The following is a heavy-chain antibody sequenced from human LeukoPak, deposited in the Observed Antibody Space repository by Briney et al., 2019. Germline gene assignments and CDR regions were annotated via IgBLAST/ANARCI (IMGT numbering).Heavy chain of an antibody. D-gene: IGHD2-2*01. V-gene: IGHV3-7*01. CDR1: GFTFSSYW. J-gene: IGHJ3*02. Sequence: PGGSLRLSCAASGFTFSSYWMSWVRQAPGKGLEWVANIKQDGSEKYYVDSVKGRFTISRDNAKNSLYLKMNSLRAEDTAVYYCARAVVPAAPGAFDIWGQGTMVTVSS. CDR2: IKQDGSEK. CDR3: ARAVVPAAPGAFDI.